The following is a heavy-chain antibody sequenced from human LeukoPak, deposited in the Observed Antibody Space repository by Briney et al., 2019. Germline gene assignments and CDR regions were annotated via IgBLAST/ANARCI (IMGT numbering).Heavy chain of an antibody. V-gene: IGHV3-21*01. Sequence: PGGSLKLSCAASGFTFSSYSMNWVRQAPGKGLEWVSSISSSSSYIYYADSVKGRFTISRDNSKTTLYLQTNGLRAEDTAVYYCAKDLPAAYFDYWGQGTLVTVSS. CDR3: AKDLPAAYFDY. CDR1: GFTFSSYS. D-gene: IGHD2-2*01. J-gene: IGHJ4*02. CDR2: ISSSSSYI.